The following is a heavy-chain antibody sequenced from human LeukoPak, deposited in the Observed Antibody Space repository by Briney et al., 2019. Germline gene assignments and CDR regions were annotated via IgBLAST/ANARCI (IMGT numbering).Heavy chain of an antibody. CDR1: GGSISSSSYY. J-gene: IGHJ3*02. CDR3: ARSLYNWNDESAFDI. CDR2: ISSSGST. Sequence: SETLSLTCTVSGGSISSSSYYWSWIRQPAGKGLEWIGRISSSGSTNYNPSLKSRVTISVDTSKNQFSLKLSSVTAADTAVYYCARSLYNWNDESAFDIWGQGTMVTVSS. V-gene: IGHV4-61*02. D-gene: IGHD1-1*01.